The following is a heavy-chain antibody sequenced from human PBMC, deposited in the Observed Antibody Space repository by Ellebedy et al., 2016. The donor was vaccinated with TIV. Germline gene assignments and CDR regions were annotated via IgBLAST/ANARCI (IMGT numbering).Heavy chain of an antibody. D-gene: IGHD3-10*01. CDR2: IWYDGSNK. Sequence: GESLKISXAASGFTFSNYGMHWVRQAPGKGLEWVAVIWYDGSNKYYADSVKGRFTISRDNSKNTLYLQMNSLRAEDTAVYYCARGIKGGYGSGSSDYWGQGTLVTVSS. J-gene: IGHJ4*02. CDR3: ARGIKGGYGSGSSDY. CDR1: GFTFSNYG. V-gene: IGHV3-33*01.